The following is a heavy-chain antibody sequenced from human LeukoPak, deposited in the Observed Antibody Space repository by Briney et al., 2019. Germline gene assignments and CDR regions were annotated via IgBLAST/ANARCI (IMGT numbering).Heavy chain of an antibody. CDR3: ARHPSTVTRNYYYYYYMDV. D-gene: IGHD4-17*01. CDR1: GYTFTGYY. CDR2: IIPIFGTA. Sequence: ASVKVSCKASGYTFTGYYMHWVRQAPGQGLEWMGGIIPIFGTANYAQKFQGRVTITADKSTSTAYMELSSLRSEDTAVYYCARHPSTVTRNYYYYYYMDVWGKGTTVTVSS. V-gene: IGHV1-69*06. J-gene: IGHJ6*03.